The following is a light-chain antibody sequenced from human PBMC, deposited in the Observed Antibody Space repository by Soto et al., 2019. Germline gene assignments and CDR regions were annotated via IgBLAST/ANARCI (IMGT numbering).Light chain of an antibody. V-gene: IGKV3-20*01. J-gene: IGKJ5*01. CDR1: QFVSSRS. CDR2: GAS. Sequence: SSQFVSSRSLAWYQQKLGQAPRLLIYGASNRATGIPGRFSASGSGTDFTLTITPLEPEDFAVYFCQQYANSPITFGQGTRLEIK. CDR3: QQYANSPIT.